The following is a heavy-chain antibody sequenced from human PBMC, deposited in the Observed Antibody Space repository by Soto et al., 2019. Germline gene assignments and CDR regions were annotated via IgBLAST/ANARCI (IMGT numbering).Heavy chain of an antibody. D-gene: IGHD2-2*01. J-gene: IGHJ3*02. V-gene: IGHV4-61*01. CDR1: GDSVSSGNYY. CDR2: IYFSGGT. CDR3: ARDLVVGAFDI. Sequence: SETLSLTCTVSGDSVSSGNYYWSWIRQPPGKGLEWIGYIYFSGGTKSNPSLKSRGTISVDTSKNQFSLKLSSVTAADTAVYYCARDLVVGAFDIWGQGTMVTVSS.